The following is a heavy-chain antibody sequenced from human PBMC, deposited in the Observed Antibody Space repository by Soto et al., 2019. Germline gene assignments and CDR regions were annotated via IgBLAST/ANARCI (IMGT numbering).Heavy chain of an antibody. Sequence: ASVKVSCKASGYTFASYYMHWVRQAPGQGLEWMGIINPSGGSTSYAQKFQGRVTMTRDTSTSTVYMELSSLRSEDTAVYYCARASGPVPFDYWGQGTLVTVSS. CDR2: INPSGGST. CDR1: GYTFASYY. D-gene: IGHD3-10*01. J-gene: IGHJ4*02. V-gene: IGHV1-46*01. CDR3: ARASGPVPFDY.